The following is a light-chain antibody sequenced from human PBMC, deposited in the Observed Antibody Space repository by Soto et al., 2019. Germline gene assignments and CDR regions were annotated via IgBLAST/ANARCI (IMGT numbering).Light chain of an antibody. V-gene: IGKV3-20*01. CDR1: QSVSSNS. CDR2: GAS. CDR3: QQWFT. J-gene: IGKJ3*01. Sequence: DIVLTQSPGTLSLSPGERATLSCRASQSVSSNSLAWFQLKPGQAPRLLIYGASSRATGIPDRFSGSGSGTDFTLTISRLEPEDFAMYYCQQWFTFGPGTKVDIK.